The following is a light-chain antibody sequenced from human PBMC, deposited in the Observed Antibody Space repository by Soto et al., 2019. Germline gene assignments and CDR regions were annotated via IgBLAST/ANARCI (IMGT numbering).Light chain of an antibody. V-gene: IGKV1-39*01. CDR1: QSINNY. J-gene: IGKJ5*01. CDR3: QQSFGMPQT. Sequence: DIQMTQSPASLSVSVGDRVTITCRASQSINNYLNWYLQRPGQAPKLLIRSASTLQRGVPSRFSGSGYGTDFTLTISGLQPEDFATYYCQQSFGMPQTFGQGTRLEIK. CDR2: SAS.